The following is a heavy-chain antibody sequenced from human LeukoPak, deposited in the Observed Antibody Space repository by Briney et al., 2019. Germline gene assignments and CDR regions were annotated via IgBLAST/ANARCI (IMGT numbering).Heavy chain of an antibody. J-gene: IGHJ3*01. Sequence: KPGGSLRLSCVASGFAFRSYNMNWVRQAPGKGLEWVSSISSSATHIYYADSVKGRFTIARDNAKSSLSLEMNSLRDEDTALYYCARDSFFDYDDSMEAFDLWGQGTLVTVSS. D-gene: IGHD4-17*01. V-gene: IGHV3-21*01. CDR3: ARDSFFDYDDSMEAFDL. CDR1: GFAFRSYN. CDR2: ISSSATHI.